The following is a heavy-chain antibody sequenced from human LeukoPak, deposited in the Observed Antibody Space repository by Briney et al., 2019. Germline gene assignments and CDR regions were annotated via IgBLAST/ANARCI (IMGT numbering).Heavy chain of an antibody. Sequence: GGSLRLSCAASGFTFSRYAMSWVRQAPGKGLEWVSAISGSGGSTYYADSVKGRFTISGDNSKNTLYLQMNSLRAEDTAVYYCAKGMGITMIVVVIYPFDYWGQGTLVTVSS. CDR1: GFTFSRYA. D-gene: IGHD3-22*01. V-gene: IGHV3-23*01. CDR2: ISGSGGST. J-gene: IGHJ4*02. CDR3: AKGMGITMIVVVIYPFDY.